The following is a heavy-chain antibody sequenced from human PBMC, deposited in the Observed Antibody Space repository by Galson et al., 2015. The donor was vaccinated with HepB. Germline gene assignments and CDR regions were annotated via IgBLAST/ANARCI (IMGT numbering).Heavy chain of an antibody. J-gene: IGHJ4*02. Sequence: ALVKPTQTLTLTCTFSGFSLSASGVGVGWIRQPPGKALEWLALIYWDDDKRYRPSLKSRLTITKDTSKNQVVLTMTNMDPVDTVTYYCAHTPHFDWLLPLYYFDYWGQGTLVTVSS. CDR3: AHTPHFDWLLPLYYFDY. D-gene: IGHD3-9*01. CDR2: IYWDDDK. V-gene: IGHV2-5*02. CDR1: GFSLSASGVG.